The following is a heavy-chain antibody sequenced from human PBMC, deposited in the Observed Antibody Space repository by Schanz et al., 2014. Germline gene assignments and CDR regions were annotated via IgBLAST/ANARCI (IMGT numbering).Heavy chain of an antibody. CDR1: GYTFTSYY. V-gene: IGHV1-2*02. J-gene: IGHJ3*02. CDR2: INAHTGNT. D-gene: IGHD3-10*01. Sequence: QVQLVQSGAEVKKPGASVKVSCEASGYTFTSYYIHWFRQAPGQGPELMGWINAHTGNTQYAQKFQGRVNMTRDTVTTTVHLELTRLRTDDTAIYYCARVHIATYHYNSPGAFDIWGQGTRVTVSS. CDR3: ARVHIATYHYNSPGAFDI.